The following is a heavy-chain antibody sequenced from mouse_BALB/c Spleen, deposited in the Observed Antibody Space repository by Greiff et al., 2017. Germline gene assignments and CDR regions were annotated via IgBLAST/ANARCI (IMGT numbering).Heavy chain of an antibody. J-gene: IGHJ1*01. Sequence: EVQLQQSGPELVKPEASVKMSCKASGYTFTSYVMHWVKQKPGQGLEWIGYINPYNDGTKYNEKFKGKATLTSDKSSSTAYMELSSLTSEDSAVYYCARGDGYYYFDVWGAGTTVTVSS. V-gene: IGHV1-14*01. CDR3: ARGDGYYYFDV. CDR2: INPYNDGT. CDR1: GYTFTSYV. D-gene: IGHD2-3*01.